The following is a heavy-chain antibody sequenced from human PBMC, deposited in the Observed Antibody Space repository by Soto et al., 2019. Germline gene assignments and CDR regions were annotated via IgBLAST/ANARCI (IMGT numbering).Heavy chain of an antibody. CDR2: ISSSSSYI. CDR1: GFTFSSCI. D-gene: IGHD3-10*01. Sequence: EVQLVESGGGLVKPGESLRLSCAASGFTFSSCIINWVRQAPGKGLEWVSSISSSSSYIYYAEQVKGRFTTSRDNAKNSLYRQLTSLRAEDTAVYYWASERRIGGRSDGRDYVDHGGQGTPVTVSS. J-gene: IGHJ4*02. CDR3: ASERRIGGRSDGRDYVDH. V-gene: IGHV3-21*01.